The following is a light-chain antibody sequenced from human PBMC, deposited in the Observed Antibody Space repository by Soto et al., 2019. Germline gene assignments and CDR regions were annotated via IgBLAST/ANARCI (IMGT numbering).Light chain of an antibody. CDR3: MQALQTPYT. CDR1: QSLLHSNGYNY. V-gene: IGKV2-28*01. Sequence: DIVMTQSPLSLPVTPGEPASISCRSSQSLLHSNGYNYLDWYLQKPGQSPQLLNYLGSNRASGVPDRCSSSESGTDFTLKISRVEAENVGVYYCMQALQTPYTFGQGTKLEIK. CDR2: LGS. J-gene: IGKJ2*01.